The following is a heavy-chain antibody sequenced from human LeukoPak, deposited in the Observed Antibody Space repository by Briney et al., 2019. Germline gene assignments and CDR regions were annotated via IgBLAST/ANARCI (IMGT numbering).Heavy chain of an antibody. CDR3: ARDPESGYHYFDY. CDR2: ISSGSSTT. D-gene: IGHD3-3*01. CDR1: GFTFSSYS. V-gene: IGHV3-48*01. J-gene: IGHJ4*02. Sequence: GGSLRLSCAASGFTFSSYSMNWVRQAPGKGLEWVSYISSGSSTTYYADSVKGRFTISKDNAKNSLFLQMNSLRAEDTAVYYCARDPESGYHYFDYWGQGTLVTVS.